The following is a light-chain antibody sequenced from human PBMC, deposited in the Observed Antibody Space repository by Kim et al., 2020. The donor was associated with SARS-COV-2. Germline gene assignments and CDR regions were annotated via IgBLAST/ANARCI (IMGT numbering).Light chain of an antibody. Sequence: SASVGDRVTVTCRASQPIAKDLAWYQQKPRKAPSLLIYAASALHTGVPSRFSGSGSETEFTLTISSLQPDDVATYFCQNYNVAPYTFGQGTKLEI. CDR2: AAS. CDR1: QPIAKD. V-gene: IGKV1-27*01. J-gene: IGKJ2*01. CDR3: QNYNVAPYT.